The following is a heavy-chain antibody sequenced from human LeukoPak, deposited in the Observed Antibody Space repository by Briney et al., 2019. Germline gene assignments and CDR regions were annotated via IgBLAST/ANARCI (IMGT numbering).Heavy chain of an antibody. CDR3: ARVGVVVPAAWFDP. D-gene: IGHD2-2*01. Sequence: ASVKVSCTASGYNFGIFGISWVRQAPGQGLEWMGWISADNGNTNYAQNLQGRVTMTTDTSTSTAYIELRSLRSDDTAVYYCARVGVVVPAAWFDPWGQGTLVTVSS. CDR1: GYNFGIFG. J-gene: IGHJ5*02. CDR2: ISADNGNT. V-gene: IGHV1-18*01.